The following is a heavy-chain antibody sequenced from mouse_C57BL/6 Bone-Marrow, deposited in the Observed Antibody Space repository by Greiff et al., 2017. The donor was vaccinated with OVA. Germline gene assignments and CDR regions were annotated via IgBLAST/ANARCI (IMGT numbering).Heavy chain of an antibody. Sequence: EVKVIESGGGLVKPGGSLKLSCAASGFTFSSYAMSWVRQTPEKRLEWVATISDGGSYTYYPDNVKGRFTISRDNAKNNLYLQMSHLKSEDTAMYYCARGYGSSPYYYAMDYWGQGTSVTVSS. J-gene: IGHJ4*01. CDR2: ISDGGSYT. CDR1: GFTFSSYA. D-gene: IGHD1-1*01. CDR3: ARGYGSSPYYYAMDY. V-gene: IGHV5-4*03.